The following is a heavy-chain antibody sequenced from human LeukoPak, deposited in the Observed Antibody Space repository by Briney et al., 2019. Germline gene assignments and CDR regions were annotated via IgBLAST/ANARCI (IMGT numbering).Heavy chain of an antibody. J-gene: IGHJ1*01. CDR3: ARATYYYDSSGYYHFQH. V-gene: IGHV1-2*02. CDR2: INPNSGGT. Sequence: ASVKVSCKASGGTFSSYAISWVRQAPGQGLEWMGWINPNSGGTNYAQKFQGRVTMTRDTSISTAYMELSRLRSDDTAVYYCARATYYYDSSGYYHFQHWGQGTLVTVSS. D-gene: IGHD3-22*01. CDR1: GGTFSSYA.